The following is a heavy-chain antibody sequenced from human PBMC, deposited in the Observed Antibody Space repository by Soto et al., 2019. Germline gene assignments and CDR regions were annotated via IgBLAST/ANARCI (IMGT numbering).Heavy chain of an antibody. Sequence: QLQLQESGSGLVKPSQTLSLTCAVSGGSISSDTYSWSWIRQPPGKGLEWVGYIHHSGNTYFNPSRKSRVTISVDRSKTQFSLKLNSVTAAATAGYYCARTTLLGWFDPWGQGTLVTVSS. D-gene: IGHD2-15*01. J-gene: IGHJ5*02. V-gene: IGHV4-30-2*01. CDR1: GGSISSDTYS. CDR2: IHHSGNT. CDR3: ARTTLLGWFDP.